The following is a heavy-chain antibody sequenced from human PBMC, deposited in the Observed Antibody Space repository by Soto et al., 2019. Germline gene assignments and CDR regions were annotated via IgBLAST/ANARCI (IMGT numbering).Heavy chain of an antibody. CDR3: ARDLKGQLDY. CDR1: GGSISSYY. V-gene: IGHV4-59*01. D-gene: IGHD1-1*01. J-gene: IGHJ4*02. Sequence: SETLSLTCTVSGGSISSYYWSWIRQPPGKGLEWIGYIYYSGSTNYNPSLKSRVTISVDTSKNQFSLKLSSVTAADTAVYYCARDLKGQLDYWGQGTLVIVSS. CDR2: IYYSGST.